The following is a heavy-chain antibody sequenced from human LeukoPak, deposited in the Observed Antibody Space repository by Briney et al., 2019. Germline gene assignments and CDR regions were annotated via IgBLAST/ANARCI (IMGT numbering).Heavy chain of an antibody. CDR2: ISGSGGRA. V-gene: IGHV3-23*01. CDR3: AKGDYCSSVSCYAYYHYGMDV. CDR1: GFIFSTYA. J-gene: IGHJ6*02. Sequence: GGSLRLSCAASGFIFSTYAMSWVRLAPGRGLEWVSAISGSGGRAYYADSVKGRFSISRDNSKNTLYLQMNSLRAEDTALYYCAKGDYCSSVSCYAYYHYGMDVWGQGTTVTVSS. D-gene: IGHD2-2*01.